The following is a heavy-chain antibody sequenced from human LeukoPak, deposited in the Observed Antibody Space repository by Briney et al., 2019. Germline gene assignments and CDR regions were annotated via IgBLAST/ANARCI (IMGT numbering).Heavy chain of an antibody. D-gene: IGHD6-13*01. J-gene: IGHJ5*02. CDR2: IYYSGST. CDR3: ARGPFFIAAAGTRWFDP. Sequence: SETLSLTCTVSGGSISSYYWSWIQQPPGKGLEWIGYIYYSGSTNFNPSLKSRVTISVDTSKNQFSLKLSSVTAADTAVYYCARGPFFIAAAGTRWFDPWGQGTLVTVSS. V-gene: IGHV4-59*12. CDR1: GGSISSYY.